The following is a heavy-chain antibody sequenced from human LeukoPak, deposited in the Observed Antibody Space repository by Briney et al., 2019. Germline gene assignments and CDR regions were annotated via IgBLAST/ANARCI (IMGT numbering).Heavy chain of an antibody. V-gene: IGHV4-4*07. CDR1: GGSISTYY. CDR3: ARDYGGNAAFLDY. Sequence: SETLSLTCTVSGGSISTYYWSWIRQPAGKGLEWIGRIYTSGSTNYNPPLKSRVTMSLDTSKNQFSLKLSSVTAADTAVYYCARDYGGNAAFLDYWGQGTLVTVSS. J-gene: IGHJ4*02. D-gene: IGHD4-23*01. CDR2: IYTSGST.